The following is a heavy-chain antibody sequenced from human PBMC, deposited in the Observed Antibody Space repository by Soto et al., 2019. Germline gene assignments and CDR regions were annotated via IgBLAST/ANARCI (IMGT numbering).Heavy chain of an antibody. CDR1: GYTFTGYY. V-gene: IGHV1-2*04. CDR3: ARAPAAFRGQIHYGMDV. J-gene: IGHJ6*02. CDR2: INPNSGGT. D-gene: IGHD2-2*01. Sequence: ASVKVSCKASGYTFTGYYMHWVRQAPGQGLEWMGWINPNSGGTNYAQKFQGWVTMTRDTSISTAYMELSRLRSDDTAVYYCARAPAAFRGQIHYGMDVWGQGTTVTVSS.